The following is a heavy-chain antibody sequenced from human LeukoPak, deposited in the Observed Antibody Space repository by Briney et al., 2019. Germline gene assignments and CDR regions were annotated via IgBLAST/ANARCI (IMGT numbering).Heavy chain of an antibody. Sequence: PGGSLRLSCAASGFTFSSYGMHWVRQAPGKGLEWVAVISYDGSNKYYADSAKGRFTISRDNSKNTLYLQMNSLRAEDTAVYYCAKGVLDYDSSGYSYWGQGTLVTVSS. V-gene: IGHV3-30*18. CDR2: ISYDGSNK. J-gene: IGHJ4*02. D-gene: IGHD3-22*01. CDR3: AKGVLDYDSSGYSY. CDR1: GFTFSSYG.